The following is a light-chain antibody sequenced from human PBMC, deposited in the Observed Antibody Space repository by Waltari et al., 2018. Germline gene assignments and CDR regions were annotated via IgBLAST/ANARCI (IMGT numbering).Light chain of an antibody. CDR3: LSYAGNDGYF. CDR2: DVS. Sequence: QSALTQPPSASGSPGQSVTISCTGTSSDVGGYNYVSWYQHHPGKAPKLMLTDVSKRPSGVPDRFSASKSGNTASLTISGLQADDEADYYCLSYAGNDGYFFGTGTRVTVL. V-gene: IGLV2-8*01. CDR1: SSDVGGYNY. J-gene: IGLJ1*01.